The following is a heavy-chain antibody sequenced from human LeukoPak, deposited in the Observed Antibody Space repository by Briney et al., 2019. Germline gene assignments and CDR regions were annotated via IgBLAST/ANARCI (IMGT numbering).Heavy chain of an antibody. Sequence: GGSLRLSCAASGFTVSNNYMRWVRQAPGKGLEWVSLIYSGGSTYYADSVKGRFIISRDNSKNTLYLQMNSLRAEDTAVYYCASHPSRTYYYDSSGYEFDYWGQGTLVTVSS. D-gene: IGHD3-22*01. J-gene: IGHJ4*02. CDR3: ASHPSRTYYYDSSGYEFDY. CDR1: GFTVSNNY. V-gene: IGHV3-66*04. CDR2: IYSGGST.